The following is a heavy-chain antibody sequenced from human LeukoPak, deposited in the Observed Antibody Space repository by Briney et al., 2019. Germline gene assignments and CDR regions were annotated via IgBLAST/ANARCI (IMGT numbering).Heavy chain of an antibody. CDR2: ISDDGRSK. D-gene: IGHD4-17*01. CDR3: AKRPSDYGEYVSYFDY. CDR1: GFSFISYG. Sequence: PGGSLRLSCAASGFSFISYGMHWVRQAPGKGLEWVGVISDDGRSKDYAVSVKGRFTISRDNSKDTLYLQMNSLRDEDTAVYYCAKRPSDYGEYVSYFDYWGQGTLVTVSS. J-gene: IGHJ4*02. V-gene: IGHV3-30*18.